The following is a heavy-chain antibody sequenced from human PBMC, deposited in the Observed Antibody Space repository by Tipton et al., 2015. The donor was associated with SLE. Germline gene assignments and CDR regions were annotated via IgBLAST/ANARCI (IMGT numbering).Heavy chain of an antibody. CDR3: ARDYSNYPYYYYYYMDV. V-gene: IGHV3-43*01. J-gene: IGHJ6*03. CDR2: ISWEGGST. CDR1: GFTFDDYT. Sequence: SLRLSCAASGFTFDDYTMHWVRQAPGKGLEWVCLISWEGGSTYYADSVKGRFTISRDHAKNSLYLQMNSLRAEDTAVYYCARDYSNYPYYYYYYMDVWGKGTTVTVSS. D-gene: IGHD4-11*01.